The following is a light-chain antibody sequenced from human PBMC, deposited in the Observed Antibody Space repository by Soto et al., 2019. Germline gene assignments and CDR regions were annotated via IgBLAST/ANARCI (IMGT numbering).Light chain of an antibody. Sequence: EIVLTQSPGTLSLSPGERATLSCRASQSVSSSYLAWYQQKPGQAPRLLIYGASSMPTRIPDRFSGSRSGIAFTLTICRLERKAFAVYLCQQYGSSPLYTFGQGTQLEIK. CDR3: QQYGSSPLYT. CDR2: GAS. V-gene: IGKV3-20*01. CDR1: QSVSSSY. J-gene: IGKJ2*01.